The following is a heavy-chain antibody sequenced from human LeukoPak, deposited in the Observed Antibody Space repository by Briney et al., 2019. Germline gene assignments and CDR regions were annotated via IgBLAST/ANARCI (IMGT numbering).Heavy chain of an antibody. V-gene: IGHV4-34*01. CDR3: ARLHGAAAGTGDYYYYMDV. CDR2: INHSGST. CDR1: GGSFSGYY. J-gene: IGHJ6*03. Sequence: PSETLSLTCAVYGGSFSGYYWSWIRQPPGKGLEWIGEINHSGSTNYNPSLKSRVTISVDTSKNQFSLKLSSVTAADTAVYYCARLHGAAAGTGDYYYYMDVWGKGTTVTISS. D-gene: IGHD6-13*01.